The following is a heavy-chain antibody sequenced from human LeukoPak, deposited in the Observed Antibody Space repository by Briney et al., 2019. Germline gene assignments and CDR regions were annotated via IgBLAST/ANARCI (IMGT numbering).Heavy chain of an antibody. V-gene: IGHV3-30*19. CDR2: VSFDGSRE. CDR3: ARGYCATTNCPPHAI. J-gene: IGHJ1*01. CDR1: GFTFSSYG. Sequence: GGSLRLSCAASGFTFSSYGMHWVRQAPGKGLEWVAVVSFDGSREYLADSVKHRFTISRDNSKNTLYLQMNSLTVEDTAFYYCARGYCATTNCPPHAIWGQGTLVTVSS. D-gene: IGHD2-8*01.